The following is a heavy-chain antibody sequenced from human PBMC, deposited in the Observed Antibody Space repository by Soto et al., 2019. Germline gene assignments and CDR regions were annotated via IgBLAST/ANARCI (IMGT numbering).Heavy chain of an antibody. CDR3: ARARSVLLWFGELDWFDP. J-gene: IGHJ5*02. V-gene: IGHV3-74*01. D-gene: IGHD3-10*01. CDR2: INSDGSST. CDR1: GFTFSSYW. Sequence: GGSLRLSCAASGFTFSSYWMHWVRQAPGKGLVWVSRINSDGSSTSYADSVKGRFTISRDNAKNTLYLQMNSLRAEDTAVYYCARARSVLLWFGELDWFDPWGQGTLVTVSS.